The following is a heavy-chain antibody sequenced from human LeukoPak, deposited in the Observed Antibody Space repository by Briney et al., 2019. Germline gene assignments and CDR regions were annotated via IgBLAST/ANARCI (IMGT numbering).Heavy chain of an antibody. V-gene: IGHV4-59*11. CDR3: ARLLAATNFYYYMDV. D-gene: IGHD2-15*01. CDR2: VHYTGTT. J-gene: IGHJ6*03. CDR1: GTSISSHY. Sequence: SETLSLTCSVSGTSISSHYWSWIRQPPEKGLEFIGYVHYTGTTNYNPSLKGRVTMSVDTSKNQFSLNLGSVTAADTAVYYCARLLAATNFYYYMDVWGKGTTVTVSS.